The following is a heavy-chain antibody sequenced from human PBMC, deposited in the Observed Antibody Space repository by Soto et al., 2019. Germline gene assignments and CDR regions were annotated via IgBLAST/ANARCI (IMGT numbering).Heavy chain of an antibody. D-gene: IGHD3-22*01. V-gene: IGHV3-23*01. J-gene: IGHJ4*02. CDR2: ISGSGGST. CDR1: GFTFSSYA. Sequence: GGSLRLSCAASGFTFSSYAMSWVRQAPGKGLEWVSAISGSGGSTYYADSVKGRFTISRDNSKNTLYLQMNSLRAEDTAVYYCAKDGGHSSGYYRASFGYWGQGTLVTVSS. CDR3: AKDGGHSSGYYRASFGY.